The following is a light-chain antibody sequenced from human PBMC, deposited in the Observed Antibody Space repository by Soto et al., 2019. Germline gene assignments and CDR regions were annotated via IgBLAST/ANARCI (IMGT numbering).Light chain of an antibody. J-gene: IGLJ2*01. V-gene: IGLV2-14*03. Sequence: QSALTRPASVSDSPGQSITISCTGTSSDIGTYNYVSWYQQHPGRAPKLMIYDVINRPSGVSNRFSGSKSGNTASLTISGLQAEDEADYYCSSYSATSTFVVFGGGTKVTLL. CDR1: SSDIGTYNY. CDR3: SSYSATSTFVV. CDR2: DVI.